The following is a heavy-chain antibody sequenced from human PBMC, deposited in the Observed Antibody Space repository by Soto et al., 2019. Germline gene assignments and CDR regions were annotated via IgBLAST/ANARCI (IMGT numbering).Heavy chain of an antibody. D-gene: IGHD5-12*01. CDR2: IIPIFGTA. CDR1: GGTFSSYA. Sequence: SVKVSCKASGGTFSSYAISWVRQAPGQGLEWMGGIIPIFGTANYAQKFQGRVTITADESTSTAYMELSSLRSEDTAVYYCARQKMATITDAFDIWGQGTMVTVSS. CDR3: ARQKMATITDAFDI. J-gene: IGHJ3*02. V-gene: IGHV1-69*13.